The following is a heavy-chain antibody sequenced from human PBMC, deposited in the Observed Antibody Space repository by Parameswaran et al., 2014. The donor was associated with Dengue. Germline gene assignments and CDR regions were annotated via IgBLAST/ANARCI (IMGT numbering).Heavy chain of an antibody. D-gene: IGHD3-22*01. V-gene: IGHV1-69*01. Sequence: RLVRQAPGQGLEWMGGIIPIFGTANYAQKFQGRVTITADESTSTAYMELSSLRSEDTAVYYCARGKGGYYAPPNYYYYYMDVWGQGTTVTVSS. CDR2: IIPIFGTA. CDR3: ARGKGGYYAPPNYYYYYMDV. J-gene: IGHJ6*03.